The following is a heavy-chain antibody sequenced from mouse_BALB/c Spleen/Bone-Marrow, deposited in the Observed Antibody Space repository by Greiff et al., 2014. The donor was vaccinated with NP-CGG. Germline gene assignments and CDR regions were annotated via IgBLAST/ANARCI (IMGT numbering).Heavy chain of an antibody. J-gene: IGHJ3*01. CDR3: APYYYGSSQFAY. CDR2: IDPANGNT. D-gene: IGHD1-1*01. Sequence: DVQLQESGAELVKPGASVKLSCTASGFNIKDTYMHWVKQRPGQGLEWIGRIDPANGNTKYDPKFQGKATITADTSSNTAYLQLSSLTSEDTAVYYCAPYYYGSSQFAYWGQGTLVTVSA. V-gene: IGHV14-3*02. CDR1: GFNIKDTY.